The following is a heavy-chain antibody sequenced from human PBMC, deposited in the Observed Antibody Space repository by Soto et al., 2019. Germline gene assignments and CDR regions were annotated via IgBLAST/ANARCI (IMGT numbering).Heavy chain of an antibody. J-gene: IGHJ5*02. CDR2: IYYSGST. V-gene: IGHV4-30-4*02. CDR3: ARAVSGYDYSWFDP. Sequence: SETLSLTCTVSGGSISSGDYYWSWIRQPPGKGLEWIGYIYYSGSTYYNPSLKSRVTISVDTSKNQFSLKLSSVTAADTAVYYCARAVSGYDYSWFDPWGQGTLVTVSS. CDR1: GGSISSGDYY. D-gene: IGHD5-12*01.